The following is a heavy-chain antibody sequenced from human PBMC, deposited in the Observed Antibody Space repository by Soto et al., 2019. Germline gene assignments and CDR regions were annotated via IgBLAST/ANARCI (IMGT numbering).Heavy chain of an antibody. CDR2: IYHSGST. CDR1: GGSISSGGYS. CDR3: ARGRVAADY. Sequence: LPLTCAVSGGSISSGGYSWSWIRQPPGKGLEWIGYIYHSGSTYYNPSLKSRVTRSVDRSKNQFSLKLSSVTAADTAVYYCARGRVAADYWGQGTLVTVSS. D-gene: IGHD3-3*01. J-gene: IGHJ4*02. V-gene: IGHV4-30-2*01.